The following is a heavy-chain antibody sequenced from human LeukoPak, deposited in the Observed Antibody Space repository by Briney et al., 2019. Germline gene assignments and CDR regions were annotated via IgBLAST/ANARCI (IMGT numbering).Heavy chain of an antibody. Sequence: GGALRLSCAASGFTFSSYEMNWVRQAPGKGREWVSYISGSGGTKSYAASVKGRFTISRDNAKNSLDLQMNTLRAEDTAVYYCAREGPSSSYYYFDYWGQGALVTVSS. CDR3: AREGPSSSYYYFDY. CDR2: ISGSGGTK. V-gene: IGHV3-48*03. D-gene: IGHD3-22*01. CDR1: GFTFSSYE. J-gene: IGHJ4*02.